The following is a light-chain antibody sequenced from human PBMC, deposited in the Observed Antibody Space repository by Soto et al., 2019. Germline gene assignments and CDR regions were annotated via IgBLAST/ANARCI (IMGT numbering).Light chain of an antibody. CDR2: GAS. J-gene: IGKJ5*01. Sequence: EIELTQSPGTLSLSPGERATLSCRASQSVDNSNLAWYQQKLGRAPRLLISGASTRATGIPDRFSGSGSETDFTLTIARLEPEDFAVYYCQQYGSSPRTLGQGTRLETK. V-gene: IGKV3-20*01. CDR3: QQYGSSPRT. CDR1: QSVDNSN.